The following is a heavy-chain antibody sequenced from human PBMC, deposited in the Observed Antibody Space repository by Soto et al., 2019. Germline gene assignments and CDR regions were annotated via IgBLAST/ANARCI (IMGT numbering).Heavy chain of an antibody. CDR2: IIPIFGTA. Sequence: QVQLVQSGAEVKKPGSSVKVSCKAAGGTFSSYAISWVRQAPGQGLEWMGGIIPIFGTANYAQKFQGRVTITADASTSTAYMEPSSLRSEDTAVYYCAREGGYSGFDRRQYYFDYWGQGTLVTVSS. V-gene: IGHV1-69*12. CDR1: GGTFSSYA. D-gene: IGHD5-12*01. CDR3: AREGGYSGFDRRQYYFDY. J-gene: IGHJ4*02.